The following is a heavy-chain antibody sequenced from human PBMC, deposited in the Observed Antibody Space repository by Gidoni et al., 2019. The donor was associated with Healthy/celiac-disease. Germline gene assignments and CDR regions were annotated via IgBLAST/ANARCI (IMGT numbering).Heavy chain of an antibody. CDR3: ARDGGYSSSWYSGAFDI. V-gene: IGHV3-53*04. CDR1: GFTVSSKY. J-gene: IGHJ3*02. CDR2: IYSGGST. D-gene: IGHD6-13*01. Sequence: EVQLVESGGGLVQPGGSLRLSCAASGFTVSSKYMSWVRQAPGKGLELVSVIYSGGSTYYADSVKGRFTITRHNSKNTLYLQMNSLRAEDTAVYYCARDGGYSSSWYSGAFDIWGQGTMVTVSS.